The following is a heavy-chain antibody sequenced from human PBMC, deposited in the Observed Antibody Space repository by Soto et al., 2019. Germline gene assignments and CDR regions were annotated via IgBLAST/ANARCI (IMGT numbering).Heavy chain of an antibody. CDR2: IHYSGST. Sequence: SDTLSLTCTVSGGSISSYYWSWIRQPPGKGLEWIGYIHYSGSTKYNPSLKSRVTISADTSKNQFSLKLSSVTAADTAVYYCARGHYDYWSGYFATIDYWGQGTRVTVSS. V-gene: IGHV4-59*08. CDR3: ARGHYDYWSGYFATIDY. CDR1: GGSISSYY. D-gene: IGHD3-3*01. J-gene: IGHJ4*02.